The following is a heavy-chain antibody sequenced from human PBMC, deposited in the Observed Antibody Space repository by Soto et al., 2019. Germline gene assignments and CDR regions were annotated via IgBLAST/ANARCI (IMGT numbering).Heavy chain of an antibody. J-gene: IGHJ3*02. V-gene: IGHV1-8*01. CDR3: ARVNYYDSSGYIGGSDAFDI. D-gene: IGHD3-22*01. CDR2: MNPNSGNT. CDR1: RYTFTSYD. Sequence: VASVKVSCKASRYTFTSYDINWVRPATGQGLEWMGWMNPNSGNTGYAQKFQGRVTMTRNTSISTAYMELSSLRSEDTAVYYCARVNYYDSSGYIGGSDAFDIWGQGTMVTVSS.